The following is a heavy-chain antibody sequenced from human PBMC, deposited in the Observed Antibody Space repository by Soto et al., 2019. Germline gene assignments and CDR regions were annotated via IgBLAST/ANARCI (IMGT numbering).Heavy chain of an antibody. J-gene: IGHJ5*02. CDR2: IYYSGST. Sequence: PSETLSLTCTVSGGSISSYYWSWIRQPPGKGLEWIGYIYYSGSTNYNPSLKSRVTISVDTSKNQFSLKLSSVTAADTAVYYCARLTYDFWSGHPYNWFDPWGQGTLVTVSS. CDR1: GGSISSYY. V-gene: IGHV4-59*08. D-gene: IGHD3-3*01. CDR3: ARLTYDFWSGHPYNWFDP.